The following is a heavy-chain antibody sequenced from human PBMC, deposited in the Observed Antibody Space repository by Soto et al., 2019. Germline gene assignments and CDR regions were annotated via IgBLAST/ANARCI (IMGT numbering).Heavy chain of an antibody. CDR2: ISGSGGST. V-gene: IGHV3-23*01. CDR3: AEDPYDFWSGRFDY. J-gene: IGHJ4*02. D-gene: IGHD3-3*01. Sequence: EVQLLDSGGGLVQLGGSLRLSCAASGFTFSSYAMSWVRQAPGKGLEWVSAISGSGGSTYYADSVKGRFTISRDNSKNTLYLQMNSLRAEDTAVYYCAEDPYDFWSGRFDYWGQGTLVTVSS. CDR1: GFTFSSYA.